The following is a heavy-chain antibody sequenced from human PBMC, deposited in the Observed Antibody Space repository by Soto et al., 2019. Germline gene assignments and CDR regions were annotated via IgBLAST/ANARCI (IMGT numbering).Heavy chain of an antibody. CDR1: GFAFNNAW. Sequence: GGSLRLSCAASGFAFNNAWMNWVRQAPGKGLEWVGRIKSKTDGETTDYAAPVRGRFTISRDDSKNTLYLQMNSLKTEDTAVYYCTTDRDDNPYYFDYWGQGALVTVSS. CDR2: IKSKTDGETT. V-gene: IGHV3-15*07. J-gene: IGHJ4*02. CDR3: TTDRDDNPYYFDY.